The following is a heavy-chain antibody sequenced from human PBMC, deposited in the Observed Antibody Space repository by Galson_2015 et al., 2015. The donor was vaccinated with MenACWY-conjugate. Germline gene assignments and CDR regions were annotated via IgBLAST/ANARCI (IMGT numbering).Heavy chain of an antibody. CDR1: GGSFSGYY. V-gene: IGHV4-34*01. CDR2: IYHSGST. D-gene: IGHD1-26*01. CDR3: ARSRDSGSNYAFDI. J-gene: IGHJ3*02. Sequence: ETLSLTCAVYGGSFSGYYWSWIRQPPGKGLEWIGSIYHSGSTYYNPSLKSRVTISVDTSKNQFSLNLSSVTAADTAVYYCARSRDSGSNYAFDIWGQGTMVTVSS.